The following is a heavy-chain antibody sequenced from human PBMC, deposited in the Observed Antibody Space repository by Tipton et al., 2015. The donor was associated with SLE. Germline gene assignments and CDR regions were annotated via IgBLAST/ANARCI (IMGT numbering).Heavy chain of an antibody. J-gene: IGHJ4*02. CDR2: IYHSGST. V-gene: IGHV4-59*01. CDR3: ARGSYRFDY. CDR1: GGSFSRYY. Sequence: TLSLTCTISGGSFSRYYWSWIRQPPGKGLEWIGYIYHSGSTNYSPSLESRVSISVDTSKNQFSLKLTSVTAADTAVYYCARGSYRFDYWGQGTLVTVSS. D-gene: IGHD3-16*02.